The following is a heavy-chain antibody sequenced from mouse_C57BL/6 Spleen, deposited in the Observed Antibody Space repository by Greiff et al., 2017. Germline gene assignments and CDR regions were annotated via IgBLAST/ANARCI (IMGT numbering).Heavy chain of an antibody. CDR3: ARYRSSPSYWYFDV. Sequence: QVQLQQPGAELVRPGSSVKLSCKASGYTFTSYWMHWVKQRPIQGLEWIGNIDPSDSETHYNQKFKDKATLTVDKSSITAYMQLSSLTSEDSAVYYCARYRSSPSYWYFDVWGTGTTVTVSS. CDR1: GYTFTSYW. CDR2: IDPSDSET. V-gene: IGHV1-52*01. D-gene: IGHD1-1*01. J-gene: IGHJ1*03.